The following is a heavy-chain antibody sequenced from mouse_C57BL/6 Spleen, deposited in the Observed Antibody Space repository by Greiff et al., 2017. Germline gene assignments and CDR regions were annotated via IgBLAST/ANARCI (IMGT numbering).Heavy chain of an antibody. Sequence: EVMLVESGEGLVKPGGSLKLSCAASGFTFSSYAMSWVRQTPEKRLEWVAYISSGGDYIYYADTVKGRFTISRDNARNTLYLQMSSLKSEDTAMYYCTRAPYGYPHYFDDWGQGTTLTVSS. CDR2: ISSGGDYI. CDR3: TRAPYGYPHYFDD. D-gene: IGHD2-2*01. CDR1: GFTFSSYA. V-gene: IGHV5-9-1*02. J-gene: IGHJ2*01.